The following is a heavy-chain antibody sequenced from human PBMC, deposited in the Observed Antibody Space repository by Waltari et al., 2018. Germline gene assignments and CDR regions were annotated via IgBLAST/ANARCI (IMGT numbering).Heavy chain of an antibody. CDR3: ARGLLMNPVLIDF. J-gene: IGHJ4*02. Sequence: QVQLVESGGDVVQPGRSLRLSCAASGFTLSSYGMHWVRQAPGKWLEWVTVIWYDGNNKYYADSVKCRFTISRDNSKSTLYLQMDSLTAEDTAVYYCARGLLMNPVLIDFWGQGTLVTVSS. D-gene: IGHD3-16*01. V-gene: IGHV3-33*01. CDR1: GFTLSSYG. CDR2: IWYDGNNK.